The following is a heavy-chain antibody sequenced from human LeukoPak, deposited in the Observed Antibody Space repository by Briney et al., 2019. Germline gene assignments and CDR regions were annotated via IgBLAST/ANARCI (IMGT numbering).Heavy chain of an antibody. CDR3: ARDLGGYPFFMDV. CDR1: GGSIISINHY. J-gene: IGHJ6*03. Sequence: SDTLSLTCTVSGGSIISINHYWGWVRQPPGKGLEWIGNIYYSGGTYFNPSLESRLTMSVDTSKNQFSLTLSSVTAADTAVYYCARDLGGYPFFMDVWGRGTTVIVSS. V-gene: IGHV4-39*02. CDR2: IYYSGGT. D-gene: IGHD2-15*01.